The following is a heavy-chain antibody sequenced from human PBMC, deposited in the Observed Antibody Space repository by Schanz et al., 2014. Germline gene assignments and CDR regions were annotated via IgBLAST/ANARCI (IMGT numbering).Heavy chain of an antibody. Sequence: QVQLQESGPGLVKPSETLSLTCTVSGVSIGGYYWSWIRQPPGKGLEWIGYIFFSGSTTYNPSFHMRVPIPVAMPKTTSPLNLASATAADTAVYYCARLGVGDKAYYYYGTDVWGQGTTVLVSS. J-gene: IGHJ6*02. V-gene: IGHV4-59*08. CDR3: ARLGVGDKAYYYYGTDV. D-gene: IGHD1-26*01. CDR1: GVSIGGYY. CDR2: IFFSGST.